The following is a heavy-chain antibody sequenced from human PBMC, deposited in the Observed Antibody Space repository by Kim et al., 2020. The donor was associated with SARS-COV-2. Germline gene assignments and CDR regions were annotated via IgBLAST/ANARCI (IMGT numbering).Heavy chain of an antibody. CDR3: AREYRGKYCSGGSCYVDY. V-gene: IGHV3-53*01. CDR1: GFTVSSNY. J-gene: IGHJ4*02. Sequence: GGSLRLSCAASGFTVSSNYMSWVRQAPGKGLEWVSVIYSGGSTYYADSVKGRFTISRDNSKNTLYLQMNSLRAEDTAVYYCAREYRGKYCSGGSCYVDYWGQGTLVTVSS. D-gene: IGHD2-15*01. CDR2: IYSGGST.